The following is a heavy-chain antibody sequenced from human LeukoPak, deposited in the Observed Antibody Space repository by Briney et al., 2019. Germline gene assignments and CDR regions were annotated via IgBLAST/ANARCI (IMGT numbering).Heavy chain of an antibody. J-gene: IGHJ3*02. Sequence: ASVKVSCKASGGTFSSYAISWVRQAPGQGLEWMGGIIPIFGTANYAQKFQGRVTITADESTSTAYMELSSLRSEDTAVYYCAASPYYYDSSIGAFDIWGQGTMVTVSS. CDR1: GGTFSSYA. V-gene: IGHV1-69*13. CDR2: IIPIFGTA. CDR3: AASPYYYDSSIGAFDI. D-gene: IGHD3-22*01.